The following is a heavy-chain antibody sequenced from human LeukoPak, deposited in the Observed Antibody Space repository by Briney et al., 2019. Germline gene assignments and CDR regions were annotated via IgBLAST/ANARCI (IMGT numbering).Heavy chain of an antibody. Sequence: GSSVKVSCKASGGTFSSYAISWVRQAPGQGLEWMGRIIPILGIANYAQKFQGRVTITADKSTSTAYMELSSLRSEDTAVYYCARDFAPNSGYFDYWGQGTLVTVSS. D-gene: IGHD1-26*01. CDR3: ARDFAPNSGYFDY. J-gene: IGHJ4*02. CDR1: GGTFSSYA. CDR2: IIPILGIA. V-gene: IGHV1-69*04.